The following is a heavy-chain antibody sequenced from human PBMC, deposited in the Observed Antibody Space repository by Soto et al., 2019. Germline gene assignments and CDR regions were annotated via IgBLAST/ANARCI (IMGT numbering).Heavy chain of an antibody. V-gene: IGHV3-23*01. CDR2: ISGSGGST. Sequence: GGSLRLSCAASGFTFSSYAMSWVRQAPGKGLEWVSAISGSGGSTYYAESVKGRFTISRDNSKNTLYLQMNSLRGEDKAVYYGAKDLRRLGMGAFDIWGQGTMVTVSS. J-gene: IGHJ3*02. D-gene: IGHD7-27*01. CDR3: AKDLRRLGMGAFDI. CDR1: GFTFSSYA.